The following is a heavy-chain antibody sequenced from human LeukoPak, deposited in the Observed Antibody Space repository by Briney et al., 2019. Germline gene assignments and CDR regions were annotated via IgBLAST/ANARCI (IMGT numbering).Heavy chain of an antibody. CDR2: ISGSGGST. J-gene: IGHJ6*02. V-gene: IGHV3-23*01. CDR1: GFTFSSYA. Sequence: GGSLRLSCAASGFTFSSYAMSWVRQPPGKGLEWVSAISGSGGSTYYADSVKGRFTISRDNSKNTLYLQMNSLRAEDTAVYYCANYYGSGRYGMDVWGQGTTVTVSS. CDR3: ANYYGSGRYGMDV. D-gene: IGHD3-10*01.